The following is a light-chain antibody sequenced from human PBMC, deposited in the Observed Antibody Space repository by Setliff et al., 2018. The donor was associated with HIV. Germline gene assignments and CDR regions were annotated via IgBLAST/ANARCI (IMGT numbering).Light chain of an antibody. CDR1: SSDVGTYNF. CDR2: EVS. J-gene: IGLJ1*01. Sequence: LTPPRSVSGSPGQSVTISCSGFSSDVGTYNFVSWYQQHPGKAPKLMIYEVSKRPSGVSNRFSGSKSGNTASLTISGLQTEDEADYYCSSYTSFTTLVFGTGTKVTVL. V-gene: IGLV2-14*01. CDR3: SSYTSFTTLV.